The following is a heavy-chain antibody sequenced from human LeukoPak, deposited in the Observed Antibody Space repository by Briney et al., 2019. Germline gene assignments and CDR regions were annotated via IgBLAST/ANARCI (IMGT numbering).Heavy chain of an antibody. Sequence: PGGSLRLSCAASGFTFSSYGMHWVRQAPGKGLEWVAVIWYDGSNKYYADPVEGRFTISRDNAKNSLYLQMNSLRAEDTAVYYCARAMTSWGQGTLVTVSS. CDR2: IWYDGSNK. CDR3: ARAMTS. V-gene: IGHV3-33*01. J-gene: IGHJ4*02. D-gene: IGHD4-11*01. CDR1: GFTFSSYG.